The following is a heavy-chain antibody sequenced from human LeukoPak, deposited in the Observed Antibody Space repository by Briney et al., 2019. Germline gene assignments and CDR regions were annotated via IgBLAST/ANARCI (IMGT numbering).Heavy chain of an antibody. J-gene: IGHJ4*02. Sequence: SETLSLTCTVSGGSISSYYWSWIRQPPGKGLEWIGYIYYSGSTNYNPSLKSRVTISVDTSKNQFSLKLSSVTAADTAVYYCARLNLPALKGAFDYWGQGTLVTVSS. V-gene: IGHV4-59*01. CDR3: ARLNLPALKGAFDY. CDR1: GGSISSYY. CDR2: IYYSGST. D-gene: IGHD2-2*01.